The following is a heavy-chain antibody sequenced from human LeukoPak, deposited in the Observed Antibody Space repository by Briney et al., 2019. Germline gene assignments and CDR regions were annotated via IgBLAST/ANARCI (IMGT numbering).Heavy chain of an antibody. Sequence: ASVKVSFKASGYTFTSYGISWVRQAPGQGLEWMGWISAYNGNTNYAQKLQGRVTMTTDTSTSTAYMELRSLRSDDTAVYYCARDLQDIVVVVAATNWFDPWGQGTLVTVSS. CDR3: ARDLQDIVVVVAATNWFDP. CDR2: ISAYNGNT. J-gene: IGHJ5*02. D-gene: IGHD2-15*01. V-gene: IGHV1-18*01. CDR1: GYTFTSYG.